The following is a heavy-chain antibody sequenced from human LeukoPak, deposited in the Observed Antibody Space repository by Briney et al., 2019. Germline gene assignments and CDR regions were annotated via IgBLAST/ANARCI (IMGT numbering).Heavy chain of an antibody. Sequence: ASVKVSCKASGGTFSSYAISWVRQAPGQGLEWMGGIIPIFGTANYAQKFQGRVTITADESTSTAYMELSSLRSEDTAVYYCARSYYYGSGSYPHDAFDIWGQGTMVTVSS. J-gene: IGHJ3*02. D-gene: IGHD3-10*01. V-gene: IGHV1-69*13. CDR3: ARSYYYGSGSYPHDAFDI. CDR2: IIPIFGTA. CDR1: GGTFSSYA.